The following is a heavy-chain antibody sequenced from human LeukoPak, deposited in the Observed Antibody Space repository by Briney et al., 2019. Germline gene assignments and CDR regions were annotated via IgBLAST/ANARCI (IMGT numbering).Heavy chain of an antibody. CDR3: AKGLSSGWLDWFDP. J-gene: IGHJ5*02. V-gene: IGHV3-9*03. Sequence: GGSLRLSCAASGFTFDDYAKHWVRQAPGKGLEWVSGISWNSGSIGYADSVKGRFTISRDNAKNSLYLQMNSLRAEDMALYYCAKGLSSGWLDWFDPWGQGTLVTVSS. CDR2: ISWNSGSI. CDR1: GFTFDDYA. D-gene: IGHD6-19*01.